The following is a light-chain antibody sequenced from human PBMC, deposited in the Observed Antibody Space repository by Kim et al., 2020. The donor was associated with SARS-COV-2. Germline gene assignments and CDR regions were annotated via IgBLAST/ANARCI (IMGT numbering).Light chain of an antibody. V-gene: IGKV1-5*03. CDR2: MAS. CDR3: QEYSGYVRS. Sequence: ASVGDRVTITCRASQSISSWLAWYQQKPGKAPTLLIAMASYLENGVPSRFSGSGSGTEFSLTISSLQPDDFATYYCQEYSGYVRSFGQGTKVDIK. J-gene: IGKJ1*01. CDR1: QSISSW.